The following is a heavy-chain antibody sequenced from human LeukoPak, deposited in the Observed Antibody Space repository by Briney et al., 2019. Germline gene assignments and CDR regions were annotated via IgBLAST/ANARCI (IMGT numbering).Heavy chain of an antibody. CDR2: IIPIFGTA. J-gene: IGHJ6*03. V-gene: IGHV1-69*13. Sequence: SVKVSCKASGGTFSSYAISWVRQAPGQGLEWMGGIIPIFGTANYAQKFQGRVTITADESTSTAYMELSSLRSEDTAVYYCARVLVVGATSYYYMDVWGKGTTVTVSS. D-gene: IGHD1-26*01. CDR3: ARVLVVGATSYYYMDV. CDR1: GGTFSSYA.